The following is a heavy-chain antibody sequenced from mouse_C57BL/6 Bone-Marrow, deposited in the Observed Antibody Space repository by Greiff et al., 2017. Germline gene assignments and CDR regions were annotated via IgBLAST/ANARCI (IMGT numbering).Heavy chain of an antibody. J-gene: IGHJ3*01. V-gene: IGHV1-81*01. Sequence: VQLQQSGAELARPGASVKLSCKASGYTFTSYGISWVKQRTGQGLEWIGEIYPRSGNTYYNEKFKGEATLTADKSSSTAYMELRSLTSEDSAVYFCASSLPPAWFAYWGQGTLVTVSA. CDR3: ASSLPPAWFAY. CDR2: IYPRSGNT. CDR1: GYTFTSYG. D-gene: IGHD2-1*01.